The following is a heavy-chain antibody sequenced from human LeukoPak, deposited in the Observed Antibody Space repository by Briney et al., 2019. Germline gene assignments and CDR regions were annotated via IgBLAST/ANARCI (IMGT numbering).Heavy chain of an antibody. CDR1: GYTFTSYG. J-gene: IGHJ4*02. CDR3: ARDNVVVPAARMGS. Sequence: GASVTVSCTASGYTFTSYGISWVRQAPGQGLEWMGWISAYNGKTNYAKKLQPRLTMTTATSTSTAYMELRILRSDDTAVYYCARDNVVVPAARMGSWGQGTLVTVSS. V-gene: IGHV1-18*01. CDR2: ISAYNGKT. D-gene: IGHD2-2*01.